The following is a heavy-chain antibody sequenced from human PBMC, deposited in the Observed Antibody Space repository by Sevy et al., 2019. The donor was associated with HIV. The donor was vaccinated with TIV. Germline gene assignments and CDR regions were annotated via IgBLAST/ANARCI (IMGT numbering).Heavy chain of an antibody. V-gene: IGHV3-30*04. D-gene: IGHD2-21*02. J-gene: IGHJ3*02. CDR2: ISYDGSNK. Sequence: GGSLRLSCAASGFTFSSYAMHWVRQAPGKGLEWVAVISYDGSNKYYADSVKGRFTISRDNSKNTLYLQMNSLRAEDRAVYYCARDHRHIVVVTAIPTDAFDIWGQGTMVTVSS. CDR1: GFTFSSYA. CDR3: ARDHRHIVVVTAIPTDAFDI.